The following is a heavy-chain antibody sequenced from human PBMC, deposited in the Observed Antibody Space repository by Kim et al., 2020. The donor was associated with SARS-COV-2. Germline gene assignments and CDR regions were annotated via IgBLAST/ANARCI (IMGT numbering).Heavy chain of an antibody. CDR1: GFTFSSYA. Sequence: GGSLRLSCAASGFTFSSYAMHWVRQAPGKGLEWVAVIPKVGGNKYYADSVKGGFTISRENSKKTRNLQIKSLRAENTAVTYVARVSSGPFNYNNNVMDV. J-gene: IGHJ6*01. D-gene: IGHD3-10*01. CDR3: ARVSSGPFNYNNNVMDV. V-gene: IGHV3-30-3*01. CDR2: IPKVGGNK.